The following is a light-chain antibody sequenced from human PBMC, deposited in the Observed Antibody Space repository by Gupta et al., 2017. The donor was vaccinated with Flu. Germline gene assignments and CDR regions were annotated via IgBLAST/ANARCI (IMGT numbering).Light chain of an antibody. CDR1: QSVSSTY. CDR2: GAS. J-gene: IGKJ1*01. Sequence: IVLTQSPGTLSLSPGESATLSCRASQSVSSTYLAWVQKKPGQAPRLLMYGASNRATGIPDRFSGSGSGTDFTLTISRLEPEDFAVYYCQQYVRTFGQGTKVEIK. V-gene: IGKV3-20*01. CDR3: QQYVRT.